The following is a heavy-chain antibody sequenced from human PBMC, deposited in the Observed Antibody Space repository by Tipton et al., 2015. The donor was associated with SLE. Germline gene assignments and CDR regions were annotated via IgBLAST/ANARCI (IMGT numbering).Heavy chain of an antibody. V-gene: IGHV4-61*01. D-gene: IGHD3-22*01. CDR1: GGSVSSGSYY. Sequence: TLSLTCTVSGGSVSSGSYYWSWIRQPPGKGLEWIGYIYNSGSTRYNPSLKSRVTISVDTSKNQFSLKLSSVTAADTAVYYCARHRDYYDKSGSDYWGQGTLVTVSS. CDR3: ARHRDYYDKSGSDY. J-gene: IGHJ4*02. CDR2: IYNSGST.